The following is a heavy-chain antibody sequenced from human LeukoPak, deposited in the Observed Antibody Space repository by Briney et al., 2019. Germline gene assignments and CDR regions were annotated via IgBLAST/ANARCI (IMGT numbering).Heavy chain of an antibody. J-gene: IGHJ4*02. CDR3: AKVFGYWYYFDY. CDR1: GFTFSDYA. D-gene: IGHD3-16*01. CDR2: ISSDGSRT. Sequence: PGGSLRLSCAASGFTFSDYAMNWVRQAPGKGLVWVSLISSDGSRTDYADSVKGRFTISRDNAKNTLYLQMNSLRAEDTAVYYCAKVFGYWYYFDYWGQGTLVTVSS. V-gene: IGHV3-23*01.